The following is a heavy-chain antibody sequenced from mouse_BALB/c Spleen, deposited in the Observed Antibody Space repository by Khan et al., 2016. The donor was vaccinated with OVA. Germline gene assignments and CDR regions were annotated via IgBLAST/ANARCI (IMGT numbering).Heavy chain of an antibody. J-gene: IGHJ2*01. CDR1: GYTFTSYT. CDR2: IDPSSGYT. Sequence: QVQLKQSGAELARPGASVKMSCKASGYTFTSYTMHWVKQRPGQALEWIGYIDPSSGYTNYNQKFKDKATLTADKSSRTAYMQLSSLTSDDSAVQYCARSSFYGGSSDFDSWGPGTTLTVSS. CDR3: ARSSFYGGSSDFDS. D-gene: IGHD1-1*01. V-gene: IGHV1-4*01.